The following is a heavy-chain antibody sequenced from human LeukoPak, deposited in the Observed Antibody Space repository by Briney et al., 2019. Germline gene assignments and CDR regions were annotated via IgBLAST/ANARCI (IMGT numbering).Heavy chain of an antibody. V-gene: IGHV4-30-2*01. CDR1: GVSISSGGYS. J-gene: IGHJ5*02. Sequence: NSSETLSLTCAVSGVSISSGGYSWSWIRQPPGKGLEWIGYIYHSGSTYYNPSLKSRVTISVDRSKNQFSLKLSSVTAADTAVYYCARARRERDYYDSSGPFDPWGQGTLVTVSS. CDR3: ARARRERDYYDSSGPFDP. D-gene: IGHD3-22*01. CDR2: IYHSGST.